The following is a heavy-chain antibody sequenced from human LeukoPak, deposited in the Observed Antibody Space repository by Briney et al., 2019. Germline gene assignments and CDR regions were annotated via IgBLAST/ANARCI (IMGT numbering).Heavy chain of an antibody. CDR3: ARRPESYYDSSGYYRSGAFDI. J-gene: IGHJ3*02. CDR2: IYYSGST. Sequence: PSETLSLTCTVSGGSISSSSYYWGWIRQPPGKGLEWIGSIYYSGSTYYNPSLKSRVTISVDTSKNQFSLKLSSVTAADTAVYYCARRPESYYDSSGYYRSGAFDIWGQGTMVTVSS. D-gene: IGHD3-22*01. CDR1: GGSISSSSYY. V-gene: IGHV4-39*01.